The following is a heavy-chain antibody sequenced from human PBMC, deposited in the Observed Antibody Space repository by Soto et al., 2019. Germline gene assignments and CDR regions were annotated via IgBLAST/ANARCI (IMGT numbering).Heavy chain of an antibody. CDR2: IYHSGNT. V-gene: IGHV4-4*02. CDR3: ARVAYSYGYPFDY. J-gene: IGHJ4*02. Sequence: PSETLSLTCAVSGGSISSSNWWSWVRQPPGKGLEWIGEIYHSGNTNYNPSLKSRVTMSVDKSKNQFSLNLTSVTAADTAVYYCARVAYSYGYPFDYWGQGTLVTVS. CDR1: GGSISSSNW. D-gene: IGHD5-18*01.